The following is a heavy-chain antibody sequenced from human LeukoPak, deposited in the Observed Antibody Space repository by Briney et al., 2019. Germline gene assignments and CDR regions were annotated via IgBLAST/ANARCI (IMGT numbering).Heavy chain of an antibody. V-gene: IGHV4-59*08. J-gene: IGHJ4*02. CDR2: IYYSGST. CDR3: ARVQVYDILTIDY. Sequence: SETLSLTCTVSGGSISSYYWSWIRQPPGKGLEWIGYIYYSGSTNYNPSLKSRVTISVDTSKTQFSLKLSSVTAADTAVYYCARVQVYDILTIDYWGQGTLVTVSS. D-gene: IGHD3-9*01. CDR1: GGSISSYY.